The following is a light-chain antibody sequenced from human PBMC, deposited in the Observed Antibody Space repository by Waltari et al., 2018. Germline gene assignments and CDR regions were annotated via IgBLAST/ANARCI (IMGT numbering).Light chain of an antibody. CDR1: SGSIASNY. CDR3: QSYDSGLWV. V-gene: IGLV6-57*02. Sequence: NFMLTQPHSVSESPGKTVTISCTGSSGSIASNYVQWYQQRPGSAPTTVIYEDNQRPSGGPVRFHGTIVSSSNSASLTLSVLKTEDEADCSWQSYDSGLWVFGGGTKLTVL. CDR2: EDN. J-gene: IGLJ3*02.